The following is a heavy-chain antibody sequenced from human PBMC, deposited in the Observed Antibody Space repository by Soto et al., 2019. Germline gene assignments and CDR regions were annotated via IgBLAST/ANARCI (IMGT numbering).Heavy chain of an antibody. J-gene: IGHJ4*02. D-gene: IGHD3-10*01. CDR2: ISKSGDST. Sequence: HPGGSLRLSCAASGVTFTSYAMTWVRQVPGEGLQWVSSISKSGDSTYYADSVKGRFTTSRDNSKNTLYLQMNSLRAEDTAIYYCAKGSFGFAYWGQGTLVTVSS. V-gene: IGHV3-23*01. CDR1: GVTFTSYA. CDR3: AKGSFGFAY.